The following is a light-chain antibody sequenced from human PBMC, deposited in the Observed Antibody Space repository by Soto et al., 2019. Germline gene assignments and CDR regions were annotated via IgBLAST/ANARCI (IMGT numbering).Light chain of an antibody. CDR1: QTITNNY. J-gene: IGKJ1*01. Sequence: EIVLTHSPGTLSLSPGERATLSCRASQTITNNYLAWYQQKPGQAPRLVIYDASSRATGIPDRFSASGSGTDFTLTISRLEPEDVAVYYCQQYSSSPLTFGQGTKVDIK. CDR3: QQYSSSPLT. CDR2: DAS. V-gene: IGKV3-20*01.